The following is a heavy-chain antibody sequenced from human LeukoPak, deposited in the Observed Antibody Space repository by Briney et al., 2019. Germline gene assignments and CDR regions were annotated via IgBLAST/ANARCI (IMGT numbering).Heavy chain of an antibody. J-gene: IGHJ4*02. V-gene: IGHV3-30*02. Sequence: TGGSLRLSCAASGFTFSSYGMHWVRQAPGKGLEWVAFIRYDGSNKYYADSVKGRFTISRDNSKNTLYLQMNSLRAEDTAVYYCAKLRGVLRYFDWLLQNFDYWGQGTLVTVSS. CDR1: GFTFSSYG. CDR3: AKLRGVLRYFDWLLQNFDY. CDR2: IRYDGSNK. D-gene: IGHD3-9*01.